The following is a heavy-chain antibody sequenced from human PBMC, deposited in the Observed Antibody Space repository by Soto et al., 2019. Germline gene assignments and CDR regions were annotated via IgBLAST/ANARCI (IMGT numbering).Heavy chain of an antibody. Sequence: QVQLVQSGAEVKKPGSSVKVSCKASGGTFSSYSINWVRQAPGQGLEWMGEIIPIFGTANYAQKFQGRVTITADEATITAYMELSSLRSEDKAVYYGARDGGRHSGGIDYWGQGTLVTVSS. CDR3: ARDGGRHSGGIDY. CDR2: IIPIFGTA. D-gene: IGHD1-26*01. J-gene: IGHJ4*02. V-gene: IGHV1-69*01. CDR1: GGTFSSYS.